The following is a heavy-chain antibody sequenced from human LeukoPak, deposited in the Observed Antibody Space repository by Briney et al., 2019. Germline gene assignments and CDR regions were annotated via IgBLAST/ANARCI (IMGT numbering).Heavy chain of an antibody. J-gene: IGHJ6*03. Sequence: SVKVSCKASGGTFSSYAISWVRQAPGQGLEWMGGIIPIFGTANYAQKFQGRVTITTDESTSTAYMELSSLRSEDTAVYYCARDGVTGYSYGSIERFNYYMDVWGKGTTVTVSS. CDR2: IIPIFGTA. D-gene: IGHD5-18*01. CDR3: ARDGVTGYSYGSIERFNYYMDV. V-gene: IGHV1-69*05. CDR1: GGTFSSYA.